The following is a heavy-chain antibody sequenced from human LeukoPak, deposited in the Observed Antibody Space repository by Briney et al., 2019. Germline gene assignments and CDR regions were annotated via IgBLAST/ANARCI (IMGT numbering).Heavy chain of an antibody. CDR2: ISWNSGSI. CDR3: SKDSSSGSSYYFHGMEV. D-gene: IGHD3-10*01. J-gene: IGHJ6*02. Sequence: GRSLRLSCAASGFTFDDYAMHWVRQAPGKGLEWVSGISWNSGSIGYADSVKGRFTISRDNSKNTLYLQMNSLTSEDTAVYYCSKDSSSGSSYYFHGMEVWGQGTTVTVSS. CDR1: GFTFDDYA. V-gene: IGHV3-9*01.